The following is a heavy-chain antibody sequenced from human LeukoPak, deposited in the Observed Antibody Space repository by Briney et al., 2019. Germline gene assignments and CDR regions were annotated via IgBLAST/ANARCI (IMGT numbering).Heavy chain of an antibody. CDR3: AKDGIVGARSDFDY. Sequence: PGGSLRLSCAASGFTFSTYAMSWVRQAPGKGLEWVSSFSESGGSTYYADSVKGRFTISRDNSKNTLYLQMNSLRAEDTAVYYCAKDGIVGARSDFDYWGQGTLVTVSS. CDR2: FSESGGST. CDR1: GFTFSTYA. D-gene: IGHD1-26*01. V-gene: IGHV3-23*01. J-gene: IGHJ4*02.